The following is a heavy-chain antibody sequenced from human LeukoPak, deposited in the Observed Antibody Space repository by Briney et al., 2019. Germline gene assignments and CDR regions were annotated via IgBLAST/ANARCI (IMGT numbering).Heavy chain of an antibody. D-gene: IGHD5-24*01. J-gene: IGHJ4*02. Sequence: PSQTLSLTCTVSGGSISSGDYYWSWIRQPPGKGLEWIRYMYYSGSTYHNPSLKSRVTIAVDTSKNHFSLKLSSVTAADTAVYYCARVGMATMNFGYWGQGTLVTVSS. CDR3: ARVGMATMNFGY. V-gene: IGHV4-30-4*01. CDR2: MYYSGST. CDR1: GGSISSGDYY.